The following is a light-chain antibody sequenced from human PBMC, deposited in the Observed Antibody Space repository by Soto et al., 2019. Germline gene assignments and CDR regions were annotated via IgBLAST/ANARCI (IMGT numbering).Light chain of an antibody. Sequence: QSVLTQPASVSGSPGQSITISCTGTSSNIGGYNLVSWYQNFPGRAPKLIISETTKRPSGVSDRFSGSRSGSTASLTISGLQAEDEADYYCCSYAGSSTLVFGGGTKLTVL. V-gene: IGLV2-23*01. CDR2: ETT. CDR1: SSNIGGYNL. CDR3: CSYAGSSTLV. J-gene: IGLJ2*01.